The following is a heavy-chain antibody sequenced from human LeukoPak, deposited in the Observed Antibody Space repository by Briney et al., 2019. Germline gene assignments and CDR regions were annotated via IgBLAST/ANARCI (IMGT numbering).Heavy chain of an antibody. V-gene: IGHV4-59*08. D-gene: IGHD4-17*01. CDR2: IYYSGSN. CDR3: ARHCRARGLRDAFDI. J-gene: IGHJ3*02. Sequence: PSETLSLTCTLSRDSLTSYYWSWIRQPPGQGRGWIAYIYYSGSNNYNPSLKSRVTMSVDTSMNQFSLKLSSVTAADTAVYYCARHCRARGLRDAFDIWGPGTMVTVSS. CDR1: RDSLTSYY.